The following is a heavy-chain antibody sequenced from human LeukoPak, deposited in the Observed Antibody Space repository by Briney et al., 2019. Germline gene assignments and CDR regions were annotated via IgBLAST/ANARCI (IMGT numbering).Heavy chain of an antibody. CDR2: ISDGGSRT. CDR3: AKVQLGIGVDY. V-gene: IGHV3-23*01. Sequence: PGGSQRLSCAASGFSFSSYAVSWVRQAPGRGLEWVSGISDGGSRTYYADSVKGRFTISRDDSKNTLYLQMNSLRAEDTAVYYCAKVQLGIGVDYWGQGTLVTVSS. CDR1: GFSFSSYA. D-gene: IGHD7-27*01. J-gene: IGHJ4*02.